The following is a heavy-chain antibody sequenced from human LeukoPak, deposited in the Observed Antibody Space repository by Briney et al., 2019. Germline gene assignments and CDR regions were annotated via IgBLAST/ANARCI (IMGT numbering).Heavy chain of an antibody. Sequence: ASVKVSCKASGYTFTSYGISWVRQAPGQGLEWMGWISAYNGNTNYAQKLQGRVTMTADTSTSTAYMELRSLRSDDTAVYYCARETLYGDYVFPFDYWGQGTLVTVSS. CDR3: ARETLYGDYVFPFDY. D-gene: IGHD4-17*01. V-gene: IGHV1-18*01. J-gene: IGHJ4*02. CDR2: ISAYNGNT. CDR1: GYTFTSYG.